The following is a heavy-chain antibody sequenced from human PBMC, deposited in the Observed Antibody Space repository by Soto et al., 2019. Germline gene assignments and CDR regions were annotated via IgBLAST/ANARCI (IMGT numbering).Heavy chain of an antibody. V-gene: IGHV2-70*01. CDR3: ARIRPGYSSSWYYFDY. CDR2: IDWDDDK. D-gene: IGHD6-13*01. CDR1: GFSLSTSGMC. Sequence: SGPTLVNPTPPLTLTCTFSGFSLSTSGMCVSWIRQPPGKALEWLALIDWDDDKYYSTSLKTRLTISKDTSKNQVVLTMTNMDPVDTATYYCARIRPGYSSSWYYFDYWGQGTLVTVS. J-gene: IGHJ4*02.